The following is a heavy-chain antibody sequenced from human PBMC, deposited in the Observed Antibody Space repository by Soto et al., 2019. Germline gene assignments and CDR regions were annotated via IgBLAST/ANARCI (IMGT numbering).Heavy chain of an antibody. V-gene: IGHV1-18*01. CDR3: SRGTVAGLYYYNGMDV. J-gene: IGHJ6*02. CDR2: ISAYNGNT. D-gene: IGHD6-19*01. Sequence: GLEWMGWISAYNGNTNYAQKLQGRVTITADESTSTAYMELSSLRSEDTAVYYCSRGTVAGLYYYNGMDVRGHGTTVPVSS.